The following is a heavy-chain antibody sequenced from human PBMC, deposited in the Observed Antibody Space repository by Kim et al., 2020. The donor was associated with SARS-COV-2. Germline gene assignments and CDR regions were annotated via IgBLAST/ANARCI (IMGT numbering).Heavy chain of an antibody. V-gene: IGHV3-48*03. J-gene: IGHJ4*02. D-gene: IGHD6-19*01. CDR1: GFTFSSYE. CDR3: ARITGGWHFDY. CDR2: ISNSVSTI. Sequence: GGSLRLSCAASGFTFSSYEMNWVRQAPGKGLEWVSYISNSVSTIYYADSVKGRFTISRDNAKNSLYLQMNSLRAEDTAFYYCARITGGWHFDYWGQGTLVTVSS.